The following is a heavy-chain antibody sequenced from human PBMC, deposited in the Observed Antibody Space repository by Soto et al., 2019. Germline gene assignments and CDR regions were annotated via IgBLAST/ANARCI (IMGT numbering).Heavy chain of an antibody. Sequence: SVKVSCKASGGTFSSYAISWVRQAPGQGLEWMGGIIPIFGTANYAQKFQGRVTITADESTSTAYMELSSLRSEDTAVYYCARAEDYYDSSGYYYGYWGQGTLVTVSS. CDR3: ARAEDYYDSSGYYYGY. V-gene: IGHV1-69*13. D-gene: IGHD3-22*01. CDR1: GGTFSSYA. J-gene: IGHJ4*02. CDR2: IIPIFGTA.